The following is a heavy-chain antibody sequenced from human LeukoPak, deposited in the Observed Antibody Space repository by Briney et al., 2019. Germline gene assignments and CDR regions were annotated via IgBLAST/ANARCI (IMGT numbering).Heavy chain of an antibody. CDR3: ASFHDIYGTVVTPGYFQH. V-gene: IGHV5-51*01. J-gene: IGHJ1*01. CDR1: GYSFTSYW. D-gene: IGHD4-23*01. CDR2: IYPGDSDT. Sequence: GESLKISCKVSGYSFTSYWIGWVRQMPGKGLEWMGIIYPGDSDTRYSPSFQGQVTISADKSISTAYLQWSSLKASDTAMYYCASFHDIYGTVVTPGYFQHWGQGTLVTVSS.